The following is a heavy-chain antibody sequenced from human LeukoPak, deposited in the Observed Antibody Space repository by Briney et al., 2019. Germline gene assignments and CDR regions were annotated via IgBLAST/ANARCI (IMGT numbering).Heavy chain of an antibody. CDR3: ARHINSSPGAPFDY. D-gene: IGHD6-13*01. CDR1: GGSISSYY. V-gene: IGHV4-59*08. CDR2: IYYSGST. J-gene: IGHJ4*02. Sequence: SETLSLTCTVSGGSISSYYWSWIRQPPGKGLEWVGYIYYSGSTNYNPSLKSRVTILVETSNNHFSLKLSSVTTADHAVYYCARHINSSPGAPFDYSGAGTLVTVSP.